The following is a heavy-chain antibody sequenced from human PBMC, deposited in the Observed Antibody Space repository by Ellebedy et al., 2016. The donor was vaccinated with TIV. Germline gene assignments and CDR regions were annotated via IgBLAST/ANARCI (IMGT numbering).Heavy chain of an antibody. V-gene: IGHV3-33*01. J-gene: IGHJ5*02. CDR2: IWYDGSKK. CDR1: GFSFRSYG. CDR3: STGGYSNGYGGWFDP. Sequence: PGGSLRLSCTVSGFSFRSYGMHWVRQAPGKGLEWVAVIWYDGSKKYYADSVKGRFTISRDNSKNTLYLQMNSLRAEDTAVYYFSTGGYSNGYGGWFDPWGQGTLVTVSS. D-gene: IGHD5-18*01.